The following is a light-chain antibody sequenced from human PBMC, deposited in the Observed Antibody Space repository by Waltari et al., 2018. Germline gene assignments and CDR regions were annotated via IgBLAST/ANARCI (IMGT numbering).Light chain of an antibody. CDR1: QSIGSY. J-gene: IGKJ1*01. Sequence: EVVLTQSPGTLSLSPGEGATLSCRASQSIGSYLGWYQQKPGQAPRPLLSGTSSRATGIPDRFIGSGSGTDFTLTISSLEPEDFAVYYCQQYASTPPTFGQGTKLE. V-gene: IGKV3-20*01. CDR2: GTS. CDR3: QQYASTPPT.